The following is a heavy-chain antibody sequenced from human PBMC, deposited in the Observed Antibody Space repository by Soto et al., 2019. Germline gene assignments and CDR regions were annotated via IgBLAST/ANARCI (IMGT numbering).Heavy chain of an antibody. CDR3: AKELGYCSSTSCYNMDV. CDR1: GFTFSSYG. V-gene: IGHV3-30*18. J-gene: IGHJ6*03. CDR2: ISYDGSNK. Sequence: QVQLVESGGGVVQPGRSLRLSCAASGFTFSSYGMHWVRQAPGKGLEWVAVISYDGSNKYYADSVKGRFIISRDNSKNTLYLQMNSLRAEDTAVYYCAKELGYCSSTSCYNMDVWGKGTTVTVSS. D-gene: IGHD2-2*02.